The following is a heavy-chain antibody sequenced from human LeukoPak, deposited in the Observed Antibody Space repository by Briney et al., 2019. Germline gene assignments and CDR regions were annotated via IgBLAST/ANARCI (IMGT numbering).Heavy chain of an antibody. CDR2: ISASGGTT. J-gene: IGHJ3*02. Sequence: PGGSLRLSSAASGFTFSNYAMTWVRQAPGKGLEWVSGISASGGTTYYADSVKGRFTISRDNSRNTLYLQINSLRAEDTAVYYCAKRPRDTSGYYLGAFDIWGQGTMVTISS. D-gene: IGHD3-22*01. V-gene: IGHV3-23*01. CDR1: GFTFSNYA. CDR3: AKRPRDTSGYYLGAFDI.